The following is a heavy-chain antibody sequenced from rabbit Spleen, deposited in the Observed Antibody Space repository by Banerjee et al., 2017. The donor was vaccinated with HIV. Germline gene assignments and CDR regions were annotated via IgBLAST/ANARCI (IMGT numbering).Heavy chain of an antibody. Sequence: QSLEESGGDLVKPGASLTLTCTASEFSFSSNDYLCWVRQAPGKGLEWIGCIYAGSSGSTYYASWAKGRFTISKTSSTTVTLQLNSLTAADTATYFCARDPNYASGHYIYNFWGPGTLVTVS. CDR3: ARDPNYASGHYIYNF. D-gene: IGHD1-1*01. CDR2: IYAGSSGST. J-gene: IGHJ4*01. CDR1: EFSFSSNDY. V-gene: IGHV1S40*01.